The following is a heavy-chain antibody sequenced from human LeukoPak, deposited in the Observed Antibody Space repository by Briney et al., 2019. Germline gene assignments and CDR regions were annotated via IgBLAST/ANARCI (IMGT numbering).Heavy chain of an antibody. J-gene: IGHJ6*02. Sequence: GGSLRLSCAASGFTFSSYGMHWVRQAPGKGLEWVAVISYDGSNKYYADSVKGRFTISRDNSKNTLYLQMNSLRAEDTAVYYCARELRGYSGYDPYYYYYGMDVWGQGTTVTVSS. CDR1: GFTFSSYG. CDR3: ARELRGYSGYDPYYYYYGMDV. D-gene: IGHD5-12*01. V-gene: IGHV3-33*05. CDR2: ISYDGSNK.